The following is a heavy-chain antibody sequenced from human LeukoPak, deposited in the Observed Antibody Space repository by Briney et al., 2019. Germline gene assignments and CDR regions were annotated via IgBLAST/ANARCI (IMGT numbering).Heavy chain of an antibody. Sequence: IPSETLSLTCTVSGGSISSYYWSWIRQPPGKGLEWIGYIYYSGSTNYNPSLKSRVTISVDTSKNQFSLKLSSVTAADTAVYYCAGGGYSLYSFDYWGQGTLVTVSS. V-gene: IGHV4-59*01. D-gene: IGHD3-22*01. CDR1: GGSISSYY. CDR3: AGGGYSLYSFDY. CDR2: IYYSGST. J-gene: IGHJ4*02.